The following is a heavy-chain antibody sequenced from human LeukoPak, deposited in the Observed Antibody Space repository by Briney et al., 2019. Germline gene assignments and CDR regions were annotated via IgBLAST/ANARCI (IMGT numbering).Heavy chain of an antibody. CDR3: TTAPDSMDC. D-gene: IGHD3-3*01. CDR1: GFTFSSAW. Sequence: GGSLRLSCAASGFTFSSAWMTWVRQAPGRGLEWVGRIKSKTDGGTAEHAAPVKGRFTISRDDSQNTLYMQMNSLRPEDTAVYYCTTAPDSMDCWGQGTLVTVSS. CDR2: IKSKTDGGTA. V-gene: IGHV3-15*01. J-gene: IGHJ4*02.